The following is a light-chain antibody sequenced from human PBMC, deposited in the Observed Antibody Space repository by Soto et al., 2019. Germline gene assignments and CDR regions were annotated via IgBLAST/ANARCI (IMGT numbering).Light chain of an antibody. J-gene: IGLJ1*01. CDR3: GSYTSSRAYV. CDR1: SSDVGGYNY. CDR2: EVS. V-gene: IGLV2-14*01. Sequence: QSALTQPASVSGSPGQSITISCTGTSSDVGGYNYVSWYQQHPGKAPKLMIHEVSNRPSGVSNRFSGSKSGNTASLTISGLQAEDEADYYCGSYTSSRAYVFGTGTKLTVL.